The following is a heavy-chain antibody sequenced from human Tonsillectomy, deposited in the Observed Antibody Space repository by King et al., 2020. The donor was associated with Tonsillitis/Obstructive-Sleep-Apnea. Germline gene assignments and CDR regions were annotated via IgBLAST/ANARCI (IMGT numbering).Heavy chain of an antibody. J-gene: IGHJ3*02. CDR1: GGSISSRSYY. CDR3: ARHGRSGYHTHAFDI. V-gene: IGHV4-39*01. CDR2: IYYSGST. D-gene: IGHD3-3*01. Sequence: QLQESGPGLVKPSETLSLTCTVSGGSISSRSYYWGWIRQPPGKGLEWIGSIYYSGSTYYNPSLTSRVTISVDTSKDQFSLKLSPVTAADTAVYYWARHGRSGYHTHAFDIWGQGTMVTVSS.